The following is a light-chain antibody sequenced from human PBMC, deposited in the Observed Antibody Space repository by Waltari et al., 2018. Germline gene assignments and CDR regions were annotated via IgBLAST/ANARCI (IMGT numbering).Light chain of an antibody. Sequence: QSALTQPASVSGSPGQSITISCTGTTSDVGAYNYVSWYQQHPGTAPRLMIFDVSNRPSGVSNRCSGYKSGNTASLTISGLQAEDEADYYCNSYTSSSTLLFGGGTRLTVL. CDR2: DVS. CDR1: TSDVGAYNY. CDR3: NSYTSSSTLL. J-gene: IGLJ2*01. V-gene: IGLV2-14*03.